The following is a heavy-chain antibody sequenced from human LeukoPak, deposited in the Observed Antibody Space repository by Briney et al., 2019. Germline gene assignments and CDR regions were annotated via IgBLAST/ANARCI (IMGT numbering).Heavy chain of an antibody. CDR1: GFTFSDYW. CDR3: ARRGGSSSRRSPIDY. V-gene: IGHV3-7*01. D-gene: IGHD6-6*01. Sequence: GGSLRLSCTASGFTFSDYWMTWVRQAPGKGPEWVANIKQDGSQRYYVDSVRGRFTISRDNAKNSLFLQMNGLRAEDTAVYYCARRGGSSSRRSPIDYWGQETLVTVSS. CDR2: IKQDGSQR. J-gene: IGHJ4*02.